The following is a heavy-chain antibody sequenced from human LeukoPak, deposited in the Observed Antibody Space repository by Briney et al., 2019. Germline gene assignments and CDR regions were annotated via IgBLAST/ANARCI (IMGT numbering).Heavy chain of an antibody. D-gene: IGHD3-22*01. CDR2: MNPSSGNT. Sequence: ASVKVSCKASGYTLTSYDINWVRQATGQGLEWMGWMNPSSGNTGYAQQFQGRVTMTRNTSISTAHIELSSLRSDDTAVYYCARGLYYDSTGYSSQRFDPWGQGNLFTVFS. V-gene: IGHV1-8*01. J-gene: IGHJ5*02. CDR1: GYTLTSYD. CDR3: ARGLYYDSTGYSSQRFDP.